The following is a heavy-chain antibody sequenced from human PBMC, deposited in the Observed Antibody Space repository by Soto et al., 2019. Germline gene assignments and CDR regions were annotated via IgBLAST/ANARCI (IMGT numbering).Heavy chain of an antibody. CDR3: ARSYGKSFPYGMDV. CDR2: INPSGGST. CDR1: GYTFTTYY. D-gene: IGHD5-18*01. V-gene: IGHV1-46*01. J-gene: IGHJ6*02. Sequence: ASVKVSCKASGYTFTTYYMHWVRQAPGQGLEWMGLINPSGGSTTYAQKFQGRVTMTRDTSTSTVYMELSGLRSDDTAVCYCARSYGKSFPYGMDVWGQGATVTVSS.